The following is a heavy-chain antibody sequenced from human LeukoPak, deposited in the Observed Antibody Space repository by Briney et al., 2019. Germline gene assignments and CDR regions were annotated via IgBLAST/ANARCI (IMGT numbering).Heavy chain of an antibody. CDR1: GVSISGYY. J-gene: IGHJ4*02. D-gene: IGHD4-17*01. CDR2: IYYSGSP. CDR3: ARHANDGDYPLDY. Sequence: PSETLSLTCTVSGVSISGYYWSWLRQPPGKGLEWIGYIYYSGSPNYNPSLKSRVTLSVDTSKNQFSLKLSSVTAADTAVYYCARHANDGDYPLDYWGQGTLVTVSS. V-gene: IGHV4-59*08.